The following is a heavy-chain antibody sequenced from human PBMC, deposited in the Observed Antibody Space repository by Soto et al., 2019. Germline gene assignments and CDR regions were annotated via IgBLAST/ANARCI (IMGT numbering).Heavy chain of an antibody. CDR3: ARRHDFWSGYSRNYYYYGMDV. J-gene: IGHJ6*02. CDR2: INHSGST. CDR1: GGSFSGYY. D-gene: IGHD3-3*01. Sequence: SETLSLTCAVYGGSFSGYYWSRIRQPPGKGLEWIGEINHSGSTNYNPSLKSRVTISVDTSKNQFSLKLSSVTAADTAVYYCARRHDFWSGYSRNYYYYGMDVWGQGTTVTV. V-gene: IGHV4-34*01.